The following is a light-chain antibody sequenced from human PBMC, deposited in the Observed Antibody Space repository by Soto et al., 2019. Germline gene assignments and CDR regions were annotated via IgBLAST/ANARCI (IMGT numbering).Light chain of an antibody. J-gene: IGKJ5*01. Sequence: EIVMTQSPATLSVSPGERATLSCRASQSVRSNLAWYQQKPGQAPRLVIYAASTRATGIPDRFSGSVSGTEFTLTISSLQSEDFAVYYCQQYGSSPQTFGQGTRLEI. CDR2: AAS. CDR3: QQYGSSPQT. CDR1: QSVRSN. V-gene: IGKV3-15*01.